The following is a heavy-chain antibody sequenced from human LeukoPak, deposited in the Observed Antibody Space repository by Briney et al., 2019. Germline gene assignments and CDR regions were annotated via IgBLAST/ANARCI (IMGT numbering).Heavy chain of an antibody. J-gene: IGHJ4*02. D-gene: IGHD3-9*01. V-gene: IGHV1-2*02. Sequence: ASVKVSCKASGGTFSSYAISWVRQAPGQGLEWVGWVNPNSGGTKYAQKFEGRVTITRDTSISTAYMELRRLTSDDTAVYYCARERFDGFDYWGQGTLVTVSS. CDR2: VNPNSGGT. CDR3: ARERFDGFDY. CDR1: GGTFSSYA.